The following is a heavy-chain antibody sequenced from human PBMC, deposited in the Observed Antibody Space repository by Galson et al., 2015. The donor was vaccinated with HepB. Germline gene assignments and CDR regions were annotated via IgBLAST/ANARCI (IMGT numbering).Heavy chain of an antibody. J-gene: IGHJ4*02. CDR1: GFTLGGPA. CDR2: VTFGGYI. Sequence: SPRLSCAASGFTLGGPALAWVRHAPGKGLGWGSSVTFGGYIYKAGSVNGRFTLSRDLSKDTLYLPMNSLRVEDTAVYYCAQERGCGGTNCHNLRGYWGPGTLVTVSS. D-gene: IGHD2-2*02. V-gene: IGHV3-23*01. CDR3: AQERGCGGTNCHNLRGY.